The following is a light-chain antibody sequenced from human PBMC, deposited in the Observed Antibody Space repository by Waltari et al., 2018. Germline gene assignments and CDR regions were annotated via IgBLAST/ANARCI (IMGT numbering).Light chain of an antibody. CDR3: QHYNSYPLT. V-gene: IGKV1-5*03. J-gene: IGKJ4*01. CDR2: RAS. Sequence: DIQLTQSPSTLPASVGDRVTITCRASQSVSNWLAWYQQKPGKAPKLLIYRASILESGVPSRFSVSGSGTEFTLTISSLQPEDFATYFCQHYNSYPLTFGGGTKVDI. CDR1: QSVSNW.